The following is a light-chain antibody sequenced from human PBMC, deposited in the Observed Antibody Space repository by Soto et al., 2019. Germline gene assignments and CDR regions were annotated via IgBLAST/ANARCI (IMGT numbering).Light chain of an antibody. J-gene: IGKJ1*01. CDR2: GAS. CDR1: QSVSSN. CDR3: QQYIYWPWT. Sequence: EIVMTQSPATLSVSPGERATLSCRASQSVSSNLAWYQQKPGQAPRLLIYGASTRATGIPARFSGSGSGTEFTLTISSLQSEDFAVYYCQQYIYWPWTFGQGTKVDNK. V-gene: IGKV3-15*01.